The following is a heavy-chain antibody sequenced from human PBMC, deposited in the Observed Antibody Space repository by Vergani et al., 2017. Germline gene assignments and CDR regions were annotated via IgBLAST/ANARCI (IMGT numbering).Heavy chain of an antibody. CDR3: AKDRREYYYYYYGMDV. V-gene: IGHV3-30*18. CDR1: GFTFSSYG. Sequence: VQLVESGGGLVQPGRSLRLSCAASGFTFSSYGMHWVRQAPGKGLEWVAVISYDGSNKYYADSVKGRFTISRDNSKNTLYLQMNSLRAEDTAVYYCAKDRREYYYYYYGMDVWGQGTTVTVSS. J-gene: IGHJ6*02. CDR2: ISYDGSNK.